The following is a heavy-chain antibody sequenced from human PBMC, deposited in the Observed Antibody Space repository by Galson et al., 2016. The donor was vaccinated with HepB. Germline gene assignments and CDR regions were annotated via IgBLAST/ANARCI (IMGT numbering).Heavy chain of an antibody. CDR1: GFTFDAYW. J-gene: IGHJ6*02. CDR2: IKQDGTEN. D-gene: IGHD1-1*01. CDR3: ARDRSWNEGEYYYGMDV. Sequence: SLRLSCAASGFTFDAYWMTWVRQAPGKGLGWVANIKQDGTENYYGVSVKGRFTISRDNAKDSLYLQMNTLTVEDTAIYYCARDRSWNEGEYYYGMDVWGQGTTVIVSS. V-gene: IGHV3-7*03.